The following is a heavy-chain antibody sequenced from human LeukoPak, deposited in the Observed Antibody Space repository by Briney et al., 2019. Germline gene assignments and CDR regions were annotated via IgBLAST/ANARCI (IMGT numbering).Heavy chain of an antibody. D-gene: IGHD5-18*01. CDR3: ARDSRGYSYGPDAFDI. Sequence: ASVTVSCKASGYTFTSYGISWVRQAPGQGLEWMGWISAYNGNTNYAQKLQGRVTMTTDTSTSTAYMELRSLRSDDTAVYYCARDSRGYSYGPDAFDIWGQGTMVTVSS. V-gene: IGHV1-18*01. CDR1: GYTFTSYG. J-gene: IGHJ3*02. CDR2: ISAYNGNT.